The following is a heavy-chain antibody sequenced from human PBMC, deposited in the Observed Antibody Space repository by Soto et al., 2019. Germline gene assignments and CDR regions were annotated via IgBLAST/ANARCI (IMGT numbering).Heavy chain of an antibody. Sequence: GASVKVSCKASVGTFSSYAISWVRQAPGQRLEWMGWINAGNGNTKYSQKFQGRVTITRVTSASTAYMELSSLRSEDTAVYYCARADMVRGVIIQIFAFDIWGQGTMVTVSS. V-gene: IGHV1-3*01. D-gene: IGHD3-10*01. CDR1: VGTFSSYA. J-gene: IGHJ3*02. CDR3: ARADMVRGVIIQIFAFDI. CDR2: INAGNGNT.